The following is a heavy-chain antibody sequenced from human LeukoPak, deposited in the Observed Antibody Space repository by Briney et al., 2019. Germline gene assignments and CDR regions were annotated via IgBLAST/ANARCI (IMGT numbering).Heavy chain of an antibody. CDR2: IIPIFGAA. D-gene: IGHD6-6*01. J-gene: IGHJ6*03. CDR3: ATGPYSSSGDGANFDYYYYYMDV. V-gene: IGHV1-69*05. CDR1: GGTFSSYG. Sequence: SVKVSCKASGGTFSSYGVSWVRQAPGQGLDWMGGIIPIFGAANYAQKFQGRVMITTDESTSTAYMGLSSLRSEDTAVYYCATGPYSSSGDGANFDYYYYYMDVWGKGTTVTVSS.